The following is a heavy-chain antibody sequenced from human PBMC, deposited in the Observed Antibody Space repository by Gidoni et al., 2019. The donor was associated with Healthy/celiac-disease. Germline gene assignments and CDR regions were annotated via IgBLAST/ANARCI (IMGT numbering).Heavy chain of an antibody. D-gene: IGHD3-22*01. CDR3: ARDLGTYYYDLN. J-gene: IGHJ4*02. Sequence: EVQLVESGGGLVKPGGSLRLSCAASGFTFSSYSMNWVRQAPGKGLEWVSSISSSSSYIYYADSVKGRFTISRDNAKNSLYLQMNSLRAEDTAVYYGARDLGTYYYDLNWGQGTLVTVSS. V-gene: IGHV3-21*01. CDR2: ISSSSSYI. CDR1: GFTFSSYS.